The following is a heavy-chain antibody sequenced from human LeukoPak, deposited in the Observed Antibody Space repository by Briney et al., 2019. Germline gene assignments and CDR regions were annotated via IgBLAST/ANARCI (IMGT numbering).Heavy chain of an antibody. CDR3: ARALDSSSWYDY. D-gene: IGHD6-13*01. Sequence: PSETLSPTCTVSGGSISSSSAYWGWIRQPPGKGLEWIGSIYYSKNTHYNPSLKSRVTISADTSKNQFSLTLGSVSATDTAVYYCARALDSSSWYDYWGQGTLVTVSS. CDR1: GGSISSSSAY. V-gene: IGHV4-39*02. J-gene: IGHJ4*02. CDR2: IYYSKNT.